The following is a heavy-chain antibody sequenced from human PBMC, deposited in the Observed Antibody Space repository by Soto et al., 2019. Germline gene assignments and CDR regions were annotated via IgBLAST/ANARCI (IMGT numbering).Heavy chain of an antibody. CDR2: IRTSVGDT. V-gene: IGHV3-23*01. J-gene: IGHJ4*02. CDR3: AKDPTYDYGYFDS. Sequence: PGGSLRLSCAASGFTFSSYAMNWVRQAPGKGLEWVSTIRTSVGDTYYAASVKGRFTISRDNSKSTVYLHLNSLRAEDTAIYYCAKDPTYDYGYFDSWGQGTLVTVPQ. CDR1: GFTFSSYA. D-gene: IGHD4-17*01.